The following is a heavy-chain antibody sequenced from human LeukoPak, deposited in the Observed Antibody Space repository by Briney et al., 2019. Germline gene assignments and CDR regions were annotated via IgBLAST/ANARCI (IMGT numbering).Heavy chain of an antibody. D-gene: IGHD5-18*01. Sequence: PGRSLRLSCAASGFTFDDYAMHWVRQAPGKGLEWVSYISSSGSTIYYADSVKGRFTISRDNAKNSLYLQMNSLRAEDTAVYYCARDQNSYGSNVDYWGQGTLVTVSS. CDR2: ISSSGSTI. J-gene: IGHJ4*02. CDR1: GFTFDDYA. CDR3: ARDQNSYGSNVDY. V-gene: IGHV3-11*01.